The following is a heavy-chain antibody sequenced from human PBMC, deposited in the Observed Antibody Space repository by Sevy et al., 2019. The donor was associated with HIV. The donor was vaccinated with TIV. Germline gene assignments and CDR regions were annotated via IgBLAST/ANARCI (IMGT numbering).Heavy chain of an antibody. CDR3: ARVGSSSWFYFDY. CDR1: GYTFTDYS. Sequence: ASVKVSCKASGYTFTDYSLHWVRQAPGQRLEWVGWISPNTGATDYIQSFQGRVTMTRDTSISIVYMQLTRLTSDDTAMYFCARVGSSSWFYFDYWGQGTLVTVSS. J-gene: IGHJ4*02. CDR2: ISPNTGAT. V-gene: IGHV1-2*02. D-gene: IGHD6-13*01.